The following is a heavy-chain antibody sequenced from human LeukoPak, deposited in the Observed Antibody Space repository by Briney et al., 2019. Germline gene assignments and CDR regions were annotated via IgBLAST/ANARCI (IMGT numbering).Heavy chain of an antibody. Sequence: SETLSLTCTVSGGSISSYYWTWIRQPPGKGLEWIGYIFYSGSTNYNPSLKSRITISVDTSKNQFSLKVSSVTAADTAVYYCARASPLLYSDFWSGYFDYWGQGTLVTVSS. J-gene: IGHJ4*02. V-gene: IGHV4-59*01. CDR2: IFYSGST. CDR1: GGSISSYY. D-gene: IGHD3-3*01. CDR3: ARASPLLYSDFWSGYFDY.